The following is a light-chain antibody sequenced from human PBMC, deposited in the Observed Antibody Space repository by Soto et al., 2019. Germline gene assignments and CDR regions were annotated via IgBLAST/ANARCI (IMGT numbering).Light chain of an antibody. J-gene: IGKJ2*03. CDR1: QGIRSA. V-gene: IGKV1-6*01. Sequence: AIQVTQSPSSLSASVGDRVTITCRTSQGIRSALGWYQQKPGKVPKLLIYAASSLQSGLPSRFSGSGSGTDFTLTISCLQSEDFATYYCQQYYGFPYSFGQGTKLEIK. CDR3: QQYYGFPYS. CDR2: AAS.